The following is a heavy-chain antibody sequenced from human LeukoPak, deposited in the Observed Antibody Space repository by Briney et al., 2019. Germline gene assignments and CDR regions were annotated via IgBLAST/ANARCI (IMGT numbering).Heavy chain of an antibody. J-gene: IGHJ4*02. D-gene: IGHD3-22*01. V-gene: IGHV3-30-3*01. CDR1: GFTFSSYA. CDR2: ISYDGSNK. CDR3: ARDSMIVVGGFVY. Sequence: GGSLRLSCAASGFTFSSYAMHWVRQAPGKGLEWVAVISYDGSNKYYADSVKGRFTISRDNSKNTLYLQMNSLRAEDTAVYYCARDSMIVVGGFVYWGQGTLVTVSS.